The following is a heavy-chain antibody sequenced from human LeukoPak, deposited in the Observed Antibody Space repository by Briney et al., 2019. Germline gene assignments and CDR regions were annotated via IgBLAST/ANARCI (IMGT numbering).Heavy chain of an antibody. CDR2: ISSSGSTI. CDR1: GFTFSSYA. Sequence: PGGSLRLSCAASGFTFSSYAMSWVRQAPGKGLEWVSYISSSGSTIYYADSVKGRFTISRDNAKNSLYLQMNSLRAEDTAVYYCAILGYSSGWYGFDYWGQGTLVTVSS. J-gene: IGHJ4*02. V-gene: IGHV3-48*04. D-gene: IGHD6-19*01. CDR3: AILGYSSGWYGFDY.